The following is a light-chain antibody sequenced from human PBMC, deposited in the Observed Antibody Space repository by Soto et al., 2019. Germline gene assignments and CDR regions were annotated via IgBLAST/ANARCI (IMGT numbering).Light chain of an antibody. V-gene: IGKV3-20*01. CDR1: QSVSGSY. J-gene: IGKJ5*01. Sequence: EIVFTQSPCTLSLSPGERATLSCRARQSVSGSYVAWYQQKPGQAPRLLIYGASSRATGIPDRFSGSGSGTDFTLTISRLEPEDFAVYYCQQYGGSPQTFGQGTRLEIK. CDR2: GAS. CDR3: QQYGGSPQT.